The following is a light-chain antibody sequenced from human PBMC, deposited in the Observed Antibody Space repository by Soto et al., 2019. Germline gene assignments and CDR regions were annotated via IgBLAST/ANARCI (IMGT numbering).Light chain of an antibody. CDR1: RSNIGSNS. CDR3: ASWDDRLKGYV. Sequence: QSALTQPPSVSGTPGQRVIISCSGSRSNIGSNSVNWYQQLPGTAPKLLIYINDQRPSGVPDRFSGSTSGTSVSLAISGLQSEDEADYYCASWDDRLKGYVFATGTKVT. V-gene: IGLV1-44*01. CDR2: IND. J-gene: IGLJ1*01.